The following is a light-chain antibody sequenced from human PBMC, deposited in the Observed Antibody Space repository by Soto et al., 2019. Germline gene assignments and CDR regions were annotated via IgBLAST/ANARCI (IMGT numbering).Light chain of an antibody. Sequence: QSALTQPASVSGSPGQSITISCIGTSSDVGRYNLVSWYQHHPGKAPKLMIYEDSKRPSGVSNRFSGSKSGNTASLTISGLQAEDEADYFCCSYAGDSILTFGGGTQLTVL. CDR2: EDS. CDR1: SSDVGRYNL. V-gene: IGLV2-23*02. CDR3: CSYAGDSILT. J-gene: IGLJ2*01.